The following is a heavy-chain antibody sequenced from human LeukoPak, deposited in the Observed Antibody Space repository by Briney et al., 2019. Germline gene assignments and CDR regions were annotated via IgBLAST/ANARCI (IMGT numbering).Heavy chain of an antibody. CDR1: GYTLTELS. CDR2: FDPEDGET. D-gene: IGHD1-26*01. Sequence: GASVKVSCKVSGYTLTELSMHWVRQAPGKGLEWMGGFDPEDGETIYAQKFQGRVTMTEDTSTDTAYMELRSLRSDDTAVFYCARTCGSYPCSYYYGMDVWGQGTTVTVSS. CDR3: ARTCGSYPCSYYYGMDV. V-gene: IGHV1-24*01. J-gene: IGHJ6*02.